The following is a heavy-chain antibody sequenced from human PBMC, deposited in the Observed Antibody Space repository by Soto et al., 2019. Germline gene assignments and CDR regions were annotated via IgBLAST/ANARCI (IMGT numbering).Heavy chain of an antibody. V-gene: IGHV3-21*01. CDR3: ARSNYGSGSYHFDY. CDR2: ISSSSSYI. J-gene: IGHJ4*02. CDR1: GFTFSSYS. D-gene: IGHD3-10*01. Sequence: GGSLRLSCAASGFTFSSYSMNWVRQAPGKGLEWVSSISSSSSYIYYADSVKGRFTISRDNAKNSLYLQMNSLRAEDTAVYYCARSNYGSGSYHFDYWGQGTLVTVSS.